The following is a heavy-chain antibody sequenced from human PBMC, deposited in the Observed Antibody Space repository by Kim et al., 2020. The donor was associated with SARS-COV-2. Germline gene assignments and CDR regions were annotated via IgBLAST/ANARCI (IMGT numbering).Heavy chain of an antibody. CDR1: GYTFTSYG. Sequence: ASVKVSCKASGYTFTSYGISWVRQAPGQGLEWMGWISAYNGNTNYAQKLQGRVTMTTDTSTSTAYMELRSLRSDDTAVYYCARANWNLGTYYFDYWGQGTLVTVSS. CDR2: ISAYNGNT. D-gene: IGHD1-1*01. J-gene: IGHJ4*02. V-gene: IGHV1-18*01. CDR3: ARANWNLGTYYFDY.